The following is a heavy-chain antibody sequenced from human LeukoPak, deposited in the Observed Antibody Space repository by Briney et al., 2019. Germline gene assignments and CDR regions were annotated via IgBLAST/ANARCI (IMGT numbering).Heavy chain of an antibody. V-gene: IGHV4-34*01. CDR2: INHSGST. CDR1: GGSFSGYY. Sequence: KPSEPLSLTCAVYGGSFSGYYWSWIRQPPGKGLEWIGEINHSGSTNYNPSLKSRVTISVDTSKNQFSLKLSSVTAADTAVYYCARGGYCSSTSCSYYGMDVWGQGTTVTVSS. D-gene: IGHD2-2*01. CDR3: ARGGYCSSTSCSYYGMDV. J-gene: IGHJ6*02.